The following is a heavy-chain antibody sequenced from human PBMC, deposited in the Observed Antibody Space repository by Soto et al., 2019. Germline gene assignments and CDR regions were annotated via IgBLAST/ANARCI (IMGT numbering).Heavy chain of an antibody. CDR2: IYYSGVT. D-gene: IGHD3-10*01. J-gene: IGHJ5*02. V-gene: IGHV4-31*02. Sequence: WTGIRQHPGKGLEWIGYIYYSGVTYYNPSLKSRVTISVDTSKNQFSLKLSSVTAADTAMYYCARDLRGRGSGRFDPWGQGTLVTVS. CDR3: ARDLRGRGSGRFDP.